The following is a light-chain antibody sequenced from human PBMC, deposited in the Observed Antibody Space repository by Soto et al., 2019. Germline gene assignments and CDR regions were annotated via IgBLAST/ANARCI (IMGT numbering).Light chain of an antibody. Sequence: IQLTQSPSFLSASVGGRVTITCRASQGISTYLAWYQQKPGKAPKLLIYAASTLQSGVPLSFSGSGSGTSFTLTISSLQPEDFATYYCQQRLSYPITFGQGTRLEIK. CDR2: AAS. CDR3: QQRLSYPIT. CDR1: QGISTY. V-gene: IGKV1-9*01. J-gene: IGKJ5*01.